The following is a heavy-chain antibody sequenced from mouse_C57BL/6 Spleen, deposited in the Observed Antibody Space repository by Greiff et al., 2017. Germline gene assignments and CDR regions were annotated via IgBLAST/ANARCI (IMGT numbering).Heavy chain of an antibody. J-gene: IGHJ2*01. CDR1: GFTFSSYA. V-gene: IGHV5-4*03. Sequence: EVNVVESGGGLVKPGGSLKLSCAASGFTFSSYAMSWVRQTPEKRLEWVATISDGGSYTYYPDNVKGRITISRDNAKNNLYLQMSHLTSEDTAMYYCARRGSYYGSRYYFDDWGQGTTLTVSS. CDR2: ISDGGSYT. D-gene: IGHD1-1*01. CDR3: ARRGSYYGSRYYFDD.